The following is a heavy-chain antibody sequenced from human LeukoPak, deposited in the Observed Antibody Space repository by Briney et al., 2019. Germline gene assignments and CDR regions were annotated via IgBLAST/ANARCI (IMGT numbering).Heavy chain of an antibody. Sequence: GGSLRLSCAVSGLSFSNYWMHWVRQAPGKGLVWVSRINSDGSSTNYADSVKGRFTISRDNAKNTLYLQMNSLRAEDTAVYYCARVGGVLNTGDVFDYWGQGTLVTVSS. V-gene: IGHV3-74*01. CDR3: ARVGGVLNTGDVFDY. CDR2: INSDGSST. D-gene: IGHD4-17*01. CDR1: GLSFSNYW. J-gene: IGHJ4*02.